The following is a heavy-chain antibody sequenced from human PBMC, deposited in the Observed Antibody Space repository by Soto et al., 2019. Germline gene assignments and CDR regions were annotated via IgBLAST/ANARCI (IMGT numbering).Heavy chain of an antibody. CDR2: ISGDGSAT. D-gene: IGHD5-12*01. CDR3: AKTRLYDNNDYHRDGFDV. V-gene: IGHV3-23*01. J-gene: IGHJ3*01. CDR1: GFRFWTYS. Sequence: EVKLLESGGGLVQPGESLRLSCAASGFRFWTYSMSWVRQAPGKGLEWVSGISGDGSATSYADSLKGPFTVSRDNSKDTLFLQMNTLRVEDTAVYYCAKTRLYDNNDYHRDGFDVWGPGTAVTVS.